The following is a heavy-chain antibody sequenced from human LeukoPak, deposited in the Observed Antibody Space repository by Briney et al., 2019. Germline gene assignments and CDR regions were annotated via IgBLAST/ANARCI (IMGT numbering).Heavy chain of an antibody. CDR1: GVTFSSYW. Sequence: GGSLRLSCAASGVTFSSYWMHWVRQAPGKGLVWDSRINSDGSSTSYADSVKGRFTISRDDAKNTLYLQMNSLRAEDTAVYYCARGVGYCSSTSCYWWFDPWGQGTLVTVSS. D-gene: IGHD2-2*01. CDR3: ARGVGYCSSTSCYWWFDP. J-gene: IGHJ5*02. V-gene: IGHV3-74*01. CDR2: INSDGSST.